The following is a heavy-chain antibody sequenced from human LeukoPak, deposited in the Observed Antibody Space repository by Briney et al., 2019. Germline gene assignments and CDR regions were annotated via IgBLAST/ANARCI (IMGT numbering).Heavy chain of an antibody. Sequence: GGSLRLSCAASGFTFSSYGMHWVRQAPGKGLEWVAVISYDGSNKYYADSVKGRFTISRDNSKNTLYLQMNSLRAEDTAVYYCAKLTPDIVVVPAFDYWGQGTLVTVSS. CDR3: AKLTPDIVVVPAFDY. D-gene: IGHD2-2*01. CDR2: ISYDGSNK. V-gene: IGHV3-30*18. J-gene: IGHJ4*02. CDR1: GFTFSSYG.